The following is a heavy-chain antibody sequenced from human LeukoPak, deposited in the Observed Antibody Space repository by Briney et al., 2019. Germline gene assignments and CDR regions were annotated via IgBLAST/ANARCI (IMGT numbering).Heavy chain of an antibody. V-gene: IGHV4-34*01. D-gene: IGHD3-22*01. Sequence: PSETLSLTCAVYGGSFSGYYWSWIRQPPGKGLEWIGEINHSGSTNYNPSLKSRVTISVDTSKNQFSLKLSSVTAADTAVYYCARANYYDTSGYSRGAFDIWAQGTVVTVSS. J-gene: IGHJ3*02. CDR3: ARANYYDTSGYSRGAFDI. CDR2: INHSGST. CDR1: GGSFSGYY.